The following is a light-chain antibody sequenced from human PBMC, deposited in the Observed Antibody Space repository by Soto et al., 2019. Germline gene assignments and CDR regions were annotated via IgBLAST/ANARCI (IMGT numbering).Light chain of an antibody. J-gene: IGKJ1*01. Sequence: DIQMTQSPSSLSASVGDRVTITCRASQSISSYLNWYQQKPGKAPKLLIYAASRLQSGVPSRFSGSGSGTDFTLTISSMQPEDFATYYCQQSYSFGQGTKVEIK. V-gene: IGKV1-39*01. CDR1: QSISSY. CDR2: AAS. CDR3: QQSYS.